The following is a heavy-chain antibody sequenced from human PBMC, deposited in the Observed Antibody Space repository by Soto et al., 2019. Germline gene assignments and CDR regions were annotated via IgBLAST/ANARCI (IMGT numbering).Heavy chain of an antibody. CDR3: AKDLGELLFDYFDY. V-gene: IGHV3-23*01. CDR1: GFTFSSYS. D-gene: IGHD3-10*01. J-gene: IGHJ4*02. CDR2: ISGSTGNT. Sequence: GGSLRLSCAASGFTFSSYSMNWVRQAPGKGLEWVSTISGSTGNTYYADSVKGRFTISRDNSKNTLYLQMNSLRAEDTAVYYCAKDLGELLFDYFDYWGQGTLVTVPS.